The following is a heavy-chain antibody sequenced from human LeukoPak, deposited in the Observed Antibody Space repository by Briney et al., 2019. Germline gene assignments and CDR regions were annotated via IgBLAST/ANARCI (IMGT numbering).Heavy chain of an antibody. CDR3: ARGKDIVVVPAAIAHFDY. CDR2: INHSGST. V-gene: IGHV4-34*01. J-gene: IGHJ4*02. Sequence: SETLSLTCAVYGGSLSGYYWSWIRQPPGKGLEWIGEINHSGSTNYNPSLKSRVTISVDTSKNQFSLKLSSVTAADTAVYYCARGKDIVVVPAAIAHFDYWGQGTLVTVSS. D-gene: IGHD2-2*01. CDR1: GGSLSGYY.